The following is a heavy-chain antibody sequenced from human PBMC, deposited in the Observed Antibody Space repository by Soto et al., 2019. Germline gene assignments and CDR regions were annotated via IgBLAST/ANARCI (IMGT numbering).Heavy chain of an antibody. CDR1: GDSVSSNSAA. CDR2: TYYRSKWYN. Sequence: SQTLSLTCVISGDSVSSNSAAWNWIRQSPSRGLEWLGRTYYRSKWYNDYAVSVKSRITINPDTSKNQFSLQLNSVTPEDTAVYYCARDKPYSNYVGPRWFDPWGQGTLVTVSS. J-gene: IGHJ5*02. V-gene: IGHV6-1*01. CDR3: ARDKPYSNYVGPRWFDP. D-gene: IGHD4-4*01.